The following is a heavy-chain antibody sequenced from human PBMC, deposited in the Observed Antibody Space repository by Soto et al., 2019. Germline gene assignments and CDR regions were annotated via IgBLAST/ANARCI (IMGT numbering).Heavy chain of an antibody. D-gene: IGHD3-10*01. Sequence: SETLSLTCTVSGGSISSYYWSWIRQPPGKGLEWIGYTYYSGSTNYNPSLKSRVTISVDTSKNQFSLKLSSVTAADTAVYYCAAATITYYYYGMDVWGQGTTVTVS. V-gene: IGHV4-59*01. CDR3: AAATITYYYYGMDV. CDR2: TYYSGST. CDR1: GGSISSYY. J-gene: IGHJ6*02.